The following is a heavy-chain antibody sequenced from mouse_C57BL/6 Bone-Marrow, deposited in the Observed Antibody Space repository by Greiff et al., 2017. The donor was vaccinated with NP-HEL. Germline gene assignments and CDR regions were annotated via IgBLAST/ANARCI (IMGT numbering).Heavy chain of an antibody. J-gene: IGHJ2*01. CDR2: IYPGSGST. D-gene: IGHD2-2*01. Sequence: QVQLQQPGAELVKPGASVKMSCKASGYTFTSYWITWVKQRPGQGLEWIGDIYPGSGSTNYNEKFKSKATLTVDTSSSTAYMQLSSLTSEDSAVYYCAIPGMVTTGVGYWGQGTTLTVSS. V-gene: IGHV1-55*01. CDR3: AIPGMVTTGVGY. CDR1: GYTFTSYW.